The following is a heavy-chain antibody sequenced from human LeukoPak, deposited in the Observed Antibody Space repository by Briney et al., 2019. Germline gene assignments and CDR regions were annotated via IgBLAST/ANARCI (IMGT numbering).Heavy chain of an antibody. CDR3: ARDQGELSFPRYYFDY. Sequence: GGSLRLSCAASGFTFSSYAMHWVRQAPGKGLEWVAVISYDGSNKYYADSVKGRFTISRDNSKNTLYLQMNSLRAEDTAVYYCARDQGELSFPRYYFDYWGQGTLVTVSS. CDR1: GFTFSSYA. CDR2: ISYDGSNK. V-gene: IGHV3-30-3*01. J-gene: IGHJ4*02. D-gene: IGHD3-16*02.